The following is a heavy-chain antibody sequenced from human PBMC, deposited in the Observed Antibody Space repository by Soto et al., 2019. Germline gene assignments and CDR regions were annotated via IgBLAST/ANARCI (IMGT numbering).Heavy chain of an antibody. Sequence: PGESLKISCKGSGYSFTSYWIGWVRQMPGKGLEWMGIIYPGDSDTRYSPSFQGQVTISADKSISTAYLQWSSLKASDTAMYYCARLGTVTTTTYTRGYYYYGMDVWGQGTTVTVSS. D-gene: IGHD4-17*01. CDR1: GYSFTSYW. V-gene: IGHV5-51*01. CDR2: IYPGDSDT. CDR3: ARLGTVTTTTYTRGYYYYGMDV. J-gene: IGHJ6*02.